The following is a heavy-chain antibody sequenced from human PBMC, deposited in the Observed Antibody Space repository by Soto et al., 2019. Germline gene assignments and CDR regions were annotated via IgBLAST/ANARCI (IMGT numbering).Heavy chain of an antibody. CDR3: ARVLFGYLASSGMDV. V-gene: IGHV1-69*13. J-gene: IGHJ6*02. CDR1: GGTFSSYS. Sequence: SVKVSCKASGGTFSSYSISWVRQAPGQGLEWMGGIIPIFGTANYAQKFQGRVTITADESTSTAYMELSSLRSEDTAVYYCARVLFGYLASSGMDVWGQGTTVTVSS. CDR2: IIPIFGTA. D-gene: IGHD3-22*01.